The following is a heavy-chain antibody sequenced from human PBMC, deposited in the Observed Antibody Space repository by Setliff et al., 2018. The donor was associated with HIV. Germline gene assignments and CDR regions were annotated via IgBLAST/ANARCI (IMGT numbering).Heavy chain of an antibody. V-gene: IGHV4-31*03. D-gene: IGHD3-22*01. Sequence: SETLSLTCTVSVDSISTIHYFWAWIRQSPGKGLEWIGYSDYNGRTYYNPSLKSRVTISVDTSKNQFSLKLSSVTAADTAVYYCARRDRSGFYYWYFDLWGRGTLVTVSS. CDR3: ARRDRSGFYYWYFDL. CDR2: SDYNGRT. CDR1: VDSISTIHYF. J-gene: IGHJ2*01.